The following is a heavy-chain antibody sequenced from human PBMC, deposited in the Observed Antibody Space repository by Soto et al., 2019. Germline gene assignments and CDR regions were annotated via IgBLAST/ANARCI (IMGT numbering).Heavy chain of an antibody. D-gene: IGHD4-17*01. CDR1: GYSFTSFW. V-gene: IGHV5-10-1*01. Sequence: GESLKISCKGSGYSFTSFWISWVRQMPGKGLEWLGGIDPSDSRTNYNPSFQGHVTISADRSTSTAFLQWSSLEASDTAMYYCARRRPGYADYIFQYWGQGTLVTVSS. CDR2: IDPSDSRT. CDR3: ARRRPGYADYIFQY. J-gene: IGHJ4*02.